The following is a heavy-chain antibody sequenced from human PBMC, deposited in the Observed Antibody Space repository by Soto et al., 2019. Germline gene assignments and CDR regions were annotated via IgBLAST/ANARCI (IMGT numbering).Heavy chain of an antibody. D-gene: IGHD2-2*01. CDR1: GFTFSSYA. J-gene: IGHJ4*02. CDR2: ISGSGGST. V-gene: IGHV3-23*01. Sequence: GGSLRLSCAAYGFTFSSYAMSWVRQAPGKGLEWVSAISGSGGSTYYADSVKGRFTISRDNSKNTLYLQMNSLRAEDTAVYYCAKESQKCSSTSCQFDYWGQGTLVTVSS. CDR3: AKESQKCSSTSCQFDY.